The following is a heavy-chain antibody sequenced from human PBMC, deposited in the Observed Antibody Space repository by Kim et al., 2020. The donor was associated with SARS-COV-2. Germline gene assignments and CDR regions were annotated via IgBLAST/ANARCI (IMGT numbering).Heavy chain of an antibody. CDR2: SDK. V-gene: IGHV3-7*03. CDR3: ARDYTWYFDL. J-gene: IGHJ2*01. Sequence: SDKYYVDSVKGRFTNARDNAKNALVLEMNSRRADDTAFYYCARDYTWYFDLWGRGTLVTVSS.